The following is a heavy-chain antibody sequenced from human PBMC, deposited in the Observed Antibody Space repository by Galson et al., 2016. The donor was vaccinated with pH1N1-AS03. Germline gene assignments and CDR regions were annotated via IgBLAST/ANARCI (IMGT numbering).Heavy chain of an antibody. CDR1: GGNFRTHP. CDR2: IMPLFGPA. J-gene: IGHJ4*02. V-gene: IGHV1-69*13. D-gene: IGHD3-22*01. Sequence: SVKVSCKASGGNFRTHPISWVRQAPGQGLEWMGGIMPLFGPANYAQKFQGRVTIRADESTSTAYMELNNLRPEDTAVYYCATDHYETSDFRGAWDYWGQGTPVTVSS. CDR3: ATDHYETSDFRGAWDY.